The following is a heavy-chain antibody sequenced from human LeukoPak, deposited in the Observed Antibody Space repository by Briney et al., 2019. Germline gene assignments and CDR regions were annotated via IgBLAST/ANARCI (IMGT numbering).Heavy chain of an antibody. CDR1: GGSISSSSYY. CDR2: FYYSGST. CDR3: ARDPGYYGSGTRGAFDY. Sequence: PSETLSLTCTVSGGSISSSSYYWGWIRQPPGKGLEWIGTFYYSGSTYYNPSLKSRLTMSVDTSKNKFSLRLSSVTAADTAVYYCARDPGYYGSGTRGAFDYWGQGTLVTVSS. J-gene: IGHJ4*02. D-gene: IGHD3-10*01. V-gene: IGHV4-39*07.